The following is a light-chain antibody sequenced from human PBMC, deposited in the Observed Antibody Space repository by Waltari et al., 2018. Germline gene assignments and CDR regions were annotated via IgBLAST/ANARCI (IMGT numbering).Light chain of an antibody. CDR2: DTS. CDR3: QKYGTLPAT. J-gene: IGKJ1*01. CDR1: QSVSRY. Sequence: EIVLTQSPGTLSLSPVARATLSCRASQSVSRYLAWYQQRPGQPPRLLIYDTSTRATGIPDRFSGSGSGTDFSLTISRLEPEDFAVYYCQKYGTLPATFGQGTKVEI. V-gene: IGKV3-20*01.